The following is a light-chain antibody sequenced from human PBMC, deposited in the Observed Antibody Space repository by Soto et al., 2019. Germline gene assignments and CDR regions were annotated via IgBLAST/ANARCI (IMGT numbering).Light chain of an antibody. Sequence: QSVLTQPPSVSGAPGQRVTISCTGCSSNIGAGYDVHWYQQPPGTAPKLLIYGNTNRPSGVPDRFSGSKSGTSASLAITGLQAEDEADYYCQSYDSSLSAYVFGTGTKVTVL. CDR1: SSNIGAGYD. V-gene: IGLV1-40*01. J-gene: IGLJ1*01. CDR3: QSYDSSLSAYV. CDR2: GNT.